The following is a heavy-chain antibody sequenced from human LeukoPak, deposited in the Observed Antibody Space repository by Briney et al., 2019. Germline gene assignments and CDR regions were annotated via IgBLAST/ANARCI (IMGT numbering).Heavy chain of an antibody. CDR2: FYTSGSN. CDR1: GGSISSYY. V-gene: IGHV4-4*07. J-gene: IGHJ5*02. Sequence: PSETLSLTCTGPGGSISSYYWSWVRQPAGKGLGWIGRFYTSGSNNYNTSLKSRVTMSVDTSKNQFSVKLSSVTAADTAVYYCARYWVGAAINWFDPWGQGTLVTVSS. D-gene: IGHD2-15*01. CDR3: ARYWVGAAINWFDP.